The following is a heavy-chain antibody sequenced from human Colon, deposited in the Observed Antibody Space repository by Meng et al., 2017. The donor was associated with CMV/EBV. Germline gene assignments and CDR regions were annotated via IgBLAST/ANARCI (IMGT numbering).Heavy chain of an antibody. CDR1: GFSFSSYA. CDR3: GKKLAAAGLCIDY. J-gene: IGHJ4*02. Sequence: GSLRLSCAASGFSFSSYAMSWVRQAPGKGLEWVSEIYSGGTAATYADSVKGRFTVSRDNSKNMVYLQMNSLRADDTAVYYCGKKLAAAGLCIDYWGQGTLVTVSS. CDR2: IYSGGTAA. V-gene: IGHV3-23*03. D-gene: IGHD6-13*01.